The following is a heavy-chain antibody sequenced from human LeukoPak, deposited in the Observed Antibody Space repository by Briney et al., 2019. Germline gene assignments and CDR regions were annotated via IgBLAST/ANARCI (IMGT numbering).Heavy chain of an antibody. CDR1: GFTFSTYA. Sequence: GGSLRLSCAASGFTFSTYAMSWVRQAPGKGLEWVSATSNSGGSTYYADSVKGRFTISRDNSKNTLSLQMNSLRAEDTALYYCAKGWDGGYYFYFDYWGQGTLVTVSS. J-gene: IGHJ4*02. CDR3: AKGWDGGYYFYFDY. V-gene: IGHV3-23*01. CDR2: TSNSGGST. D-gene: IGHD5-12*01.